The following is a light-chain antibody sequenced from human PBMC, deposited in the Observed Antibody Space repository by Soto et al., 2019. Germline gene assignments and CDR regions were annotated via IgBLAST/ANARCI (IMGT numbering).Light chain of an antibody. Sequence: QPVLPQSSSASASLGSSVKLTCTLSSGHSSYIIAWHQQQPGKAPRYLMKLEGSGSYNKGSGVPDRFSGSSSGADRYLTISNLQSEDEADYYCETWDSNTHPRVFGGGTKLTVL. CDR3: ETWDSNTHPRV. V-gene: IGLV4-60*03. J-gene: IGLJ2*01. CDR2: LEGSGSY. CDR1: SGHSSYI.